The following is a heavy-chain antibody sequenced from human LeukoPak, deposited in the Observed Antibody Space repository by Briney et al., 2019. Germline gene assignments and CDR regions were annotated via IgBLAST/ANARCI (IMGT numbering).Heavy chain of an antibody. J-gene: IGHJ4*02. V-gene: IGHV5-51*01. Sequence: GESLKISCKGSGYSFTNYWIGWVRQMPGKGLEWMGIIYPGDSNTGYSPSFQGQVTISADKSISTAYLQWSSLKASDTAMYYCARPARGYNNYYFDYWGQGTLVTVSS. D-gene: IGHD1-14*01. CDR3: ARPARGYNNYYFDY. CDR1: GYSFTNYW. CDR2: IYPGDSNT.